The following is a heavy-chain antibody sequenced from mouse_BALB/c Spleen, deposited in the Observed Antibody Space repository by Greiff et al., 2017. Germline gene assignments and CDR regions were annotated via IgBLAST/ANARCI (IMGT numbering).Heavy chain of an antibody. V-gene: IGHV5-12-1*01. Sequence: EVQLVESGGGLVKPGGSLKLSCAASGFAFSSYDMSWVRQTPEKRLEWVAYISSGGGSTYYPDTVKGRFTISRDNAKNTLYLQMSSLKSEDTAMYYCARHGYYWYFDVWGAGTTVTVSS. CDR1: GFAFSSYD. D-gene: IGHD2-2*01. CDR2: ISSGGGST. J-gene: IGHJ1*01. CDR3: ARHGYYWYFDV.